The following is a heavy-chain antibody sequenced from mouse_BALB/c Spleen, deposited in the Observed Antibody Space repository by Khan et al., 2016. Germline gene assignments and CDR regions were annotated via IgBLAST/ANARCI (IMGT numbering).Heavy chain of an antibody. CDR3: ASYDGSSYVRAMGY. V-gene: IGHV3-8*02. D-gene: IGHD1-1*01. CDR1: GDSITSGY. CDR2: ISYSGST. J-gene: IGHJ4*01. Sequence: VQLKESGPSLVKPSQTLSLTCSVTGDSITSGYWNWIRKFPGNKLEYMGYISYSGSTYYNPSLKRRISITRDTSKNQYYLQLNSVTTEDTATYYCASYDGSSYVRAMGYWGQGTSVTVSS.